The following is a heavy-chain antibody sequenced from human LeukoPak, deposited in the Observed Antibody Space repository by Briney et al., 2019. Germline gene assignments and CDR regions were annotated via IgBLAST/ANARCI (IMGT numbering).Heavy chain of an antibody. CDR1: GFIFSSYA. J-gene: IGHJ4*02. CDR3: ARDTEYCSGGSCPKTEFDY. CDR2: ISYDGSNK. V-gene: IGHV3-30-3*01. D-gene: IGHD2-15*01. Sequence: PGGSLRLSCAASGFIFSSYAMHWVRQAPGKGLEWVAVISYDGSNKYYADSVKGRFTISRDNSKNTLYPQMNSLRAEDTAVYYCARDTEYCSGGSCPKTEFDYWGQGTLVTVSS.